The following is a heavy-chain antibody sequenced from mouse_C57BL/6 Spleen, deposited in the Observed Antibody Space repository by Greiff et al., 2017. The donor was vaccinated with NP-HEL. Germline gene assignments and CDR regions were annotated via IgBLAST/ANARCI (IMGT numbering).Heavy chain of an antibody. V-gene: IGHV5-16*01. D-gene: IGHD2-1*01. CDR2: INYDGSST. J-gene: IGHJ1*03. CDR3: ARSRYGNHWYFDV. Sequence: SGFTFSDYYLAWVRQVPEKGLEWVANINYDGSSTYYLDSLKSRFIISRDNAKNILYLQMSSLKSEDTATYYCARSRYGNHWYFDVWGTGTTVTVSS. CDR1: GFTFSDYY.